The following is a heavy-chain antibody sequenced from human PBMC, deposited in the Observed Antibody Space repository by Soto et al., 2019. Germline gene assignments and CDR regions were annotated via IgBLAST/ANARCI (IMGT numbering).Heavy chain of an antibody. V-gene: IGHV3-74*01. CDR2: INSDGSST. D-gene: IGHD3-22*01. Sequence: EVQLVESGGGLVQPGGSLRLSCAASGFTFSSYWMHWVRQAPWKGLVWVSRINSDGSSTSYADSVKGRVTSSRDNAKNELNLKMNSRRADDTAVYYRASEWLKKLDYWGQGTLVTVSS. CDR1: GFTFSSYW. J-gene: IGHJ4*02. CDR3: ASEWLKKLDY.